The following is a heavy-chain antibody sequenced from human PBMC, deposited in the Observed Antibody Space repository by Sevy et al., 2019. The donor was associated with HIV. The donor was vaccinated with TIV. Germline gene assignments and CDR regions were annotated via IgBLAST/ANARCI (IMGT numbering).Heavy chain of an antibody. CDR2: IYSGGST. D-gene: IGHD5-18*01. CDR1: GFTVSSNY. J-gene: IGHJ4*02. CDR3: AMVADTAMVYFDY. V-gene: IGHV3-53*01. Sequence: GGSLRLSCAASGFTVSSNYMSWVRQAPGKGLEWVSVIYSGGSTYYADSVKGRFTISRDNSKNTLYLQMNSLRAEDTAVYYCAMVADTAMVYFDYWGQGTLVTVSS.